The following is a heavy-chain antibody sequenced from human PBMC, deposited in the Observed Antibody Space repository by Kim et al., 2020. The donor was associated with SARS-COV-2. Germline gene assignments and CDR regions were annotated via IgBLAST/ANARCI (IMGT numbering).Heavy chain of an antibody. CDR2: INPSGGST. Sequence: ASVKVSCKASGYTFTSYYMHWVRQAPGQGLEWMGIINPSGGSTSYAQKFQGRVTMTRDTSTSTVYMELSSLRSEDTAVYYCASGYDSSGSYYYYYMDVWGKGTTVTVSS. CDR1: GYTFTSYY. CDR3: ASGYDSSGSYYYYYMDV. V-gene: IGHV1-46*01. J-gene: IGHJ6*03. D-gene: IGHD3-22*01.